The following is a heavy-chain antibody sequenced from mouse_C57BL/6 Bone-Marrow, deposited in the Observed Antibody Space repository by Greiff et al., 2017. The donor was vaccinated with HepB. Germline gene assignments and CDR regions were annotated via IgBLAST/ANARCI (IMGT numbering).Heavy chain of an antibody. CDR2: ISSGGDYI. D-gene: IGHD1-1*01. J-gene: IGHJ1*03. Sequence: EVQGVESGEGLVKPGGSLKLSCAASGFTFSSYAMSWVRQTPEKRLEWVAYISSGGDYIYYADTVKGRFTISRDNARNTLYLQMSSLKSEDTAMYYCTRGGGIYYYGSGYFDVWGTGTTVTVSS. CDR3: TRGGGIYYYGSGYFDV. V-gene: IGHV5-9-1*02. CDR1: GFTFSSYA.